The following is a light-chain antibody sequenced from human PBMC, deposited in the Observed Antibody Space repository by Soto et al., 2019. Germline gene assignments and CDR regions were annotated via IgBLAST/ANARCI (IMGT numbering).Light chain of an antibody. CDR2: DVA. CDR1: SRDVGFSNY. Sequence: QSAPTQPRSVSGSPGQTVTISCTGTSRDVGFSNYISWYQQHPGEAPKLVIYDVAQRPSGVPDRLSGSRSGKTASLTISGLQAEDEAHYYCSSYTSGNTHVVFGGGTKLTVL. V-gene: IGLV2-11*01. CDR3: SSYTSGNTHVV. J-gene: IGLJ2*01.